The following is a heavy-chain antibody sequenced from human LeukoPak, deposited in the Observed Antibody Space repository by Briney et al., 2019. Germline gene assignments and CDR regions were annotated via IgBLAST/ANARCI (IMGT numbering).Heavy chain of an antibody. J-gene: IGHJ4*02. D-gene: IGHD3-22*01. CDR1: GFSFTTYA. CDR2: ISCDGGTT. V-gene: IGHV3-23*01. Sequence: PGGSLRLSCAASGFSFTTYAMSWVRQAPGKGLEWVSFISCDGGTTSYSDSVKGRLTISRDNSKNTLYLQLNSLRAEDTAVYYCAKNLYYYDSSGHLFDYWGQGTLVTVSS. CDR3: AKNLYYYDSSGHLFDY.